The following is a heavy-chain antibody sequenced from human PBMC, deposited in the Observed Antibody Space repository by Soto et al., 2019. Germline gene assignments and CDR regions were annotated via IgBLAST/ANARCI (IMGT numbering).Heavy chain of an antibody. CDR2: ISSSSSTI. V-gene: IGHV3-48*02. CDR1: GFRFSDYS. J-gene: IGHJ6*02. CDR3: ARARELLSVDYYYGMDV. D-gene: IGHD1-26*01. Sequence: PGGSLRLSCAASGFRFSDYSMNWVRQAPGRGLEWVSYISSSSSTIYYADSVKGRFTISRDNAKNSLYLQMNSLRDEDTAVYYCARARELLSVDYYYGMDVWGQGTTVTVSS.